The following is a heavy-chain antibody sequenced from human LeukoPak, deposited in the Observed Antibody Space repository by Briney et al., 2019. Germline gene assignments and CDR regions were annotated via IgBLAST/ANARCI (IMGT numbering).Heavy chain of an antibody. J-gene: IGHJ4*02. CDR3: ARGGSGNWNAPFDY. D-gene: IGHD1-1*01. V-gene: IGHV3-21*01. CDR2: ISSSTSSI. CDR1: GFTLSDYS. Sequence: GGSLRLSCAPSGFTLSDYSMKWVRQPPGKGLEWVSSISSSTSSIYYADSVKDRFTISRDNAKNSLYLQMNSLRTDDTAVYYCARGGSGNWNAPFDYWGQGTLVTVSS.